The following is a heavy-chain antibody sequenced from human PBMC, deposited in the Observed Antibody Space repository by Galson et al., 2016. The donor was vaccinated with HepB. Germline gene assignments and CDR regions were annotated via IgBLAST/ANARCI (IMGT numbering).Heavy chain of an antibody. Sequence: QSGAEVKKPGESLKISCQGSGYSFAKYRIVWVRQMPGKGLEWMGIIYPGDSDTTYSPSFQGQVTVSADKSISTAYLQWSSLKASDTAMYYCARQVGATHDHWGQGTLVTVSS. CDR2: IYPGDSDT. J-gene: IGHJ4*02. CDR3: ARQVGATHDH. V-gene: IGHV5-51*01. CDR1: GYSFAKYR. D-gene: IGHD1-26*01.